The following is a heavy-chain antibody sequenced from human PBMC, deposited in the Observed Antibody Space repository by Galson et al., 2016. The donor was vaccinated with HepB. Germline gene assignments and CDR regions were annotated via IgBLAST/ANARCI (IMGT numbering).Heavy chain of an antibody. CDR3: ARGKSLLTMPWNYGLDV. V-gene: IGHV3-13*01. CDR1: GFTFSIHD. Sequence: SLRLSCAASGFTFSIHDMHWVRQVTGKGLEWVSAIETAGDTYYPDSVKGRFTISRENAKNSLYLQMNDLRVGDTAVYYCARGKSLLTMPWNYGLDVWGKGTAVTASS. D-gene: IGHD1-1*01. CDR2: IETAGDT. J-gene: IGHJ6*04.